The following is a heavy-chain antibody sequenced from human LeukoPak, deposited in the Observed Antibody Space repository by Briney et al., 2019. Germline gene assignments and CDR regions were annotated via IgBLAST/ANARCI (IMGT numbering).Heavy chain of an antibody. D-gene: IGHD2-21*01. CDR1: GGSISTYY. V-gene: IGHV4-59*08. CDR2: VHYSGST. CDR3: AGGCWLFDAFDF. Sequence: SETLSLTCTVSGGSISTYYWSWIRQAPGKGLEWIGYVHYSGSTNYSPSLKSRVSMSGDTSENRFSLRLSSLSAADTAVYFCAGGCWLFDAFDFWGRETMVTVSS. J-gene: IGHJ3*01.